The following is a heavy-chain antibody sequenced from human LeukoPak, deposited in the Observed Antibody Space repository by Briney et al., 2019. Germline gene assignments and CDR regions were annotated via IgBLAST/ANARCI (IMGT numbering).Heavy chain of an antibody. CDR3: ARGGYYDSSGYSIFDY. CDR2: IYSGGSA. V-gene: IGHV3-53*01. J-gene: IGHJ4*02. D-gene: IGHD3-22*01. CDR1: GFTFSNAW. Sequence: PGGSLRLSCAASGFTFSNAWMSWVRQAPGKGLEWVSVIYSGGSAYYADSVKGRFTISRDNSKNTLYLQMNSLRAEDTAVYYCARGGYYDSSGYSIFDYWGQGTLVTVSS.